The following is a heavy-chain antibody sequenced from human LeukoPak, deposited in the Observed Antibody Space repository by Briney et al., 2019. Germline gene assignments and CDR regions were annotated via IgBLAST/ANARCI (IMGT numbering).Heavy chain of an antibody. CDR3: ARAGSGYYPFDD. J-gene: IGHJ4*02. CDR2: VYYSGST. D-gene: IGHD3-22*01. CDR1: GGSISSYY. V-gene: IGHV4-59*01. Sequence: PSETLSLTCTVSGGSISSYYWSWIRQPPGKGLEWIGYVYYSGSTNHNPSLKSRVTISVDTSNNQFSLKLSSVTAADTAVYYCARAGSGYYPFDDWGQGTLVTVSS.